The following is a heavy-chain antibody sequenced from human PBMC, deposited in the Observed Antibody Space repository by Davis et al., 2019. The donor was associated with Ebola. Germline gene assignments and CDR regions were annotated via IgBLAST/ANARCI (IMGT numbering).Heavy chain of an antibody. V-gene: IGHV1-2*02. CDR2: INPQSGGT. Sequence: ASVKVSCKTSGYSFSDYYVHWVRQAPGQGLEWMGYINPQSGGTHYAQKFRARVTMTRDTSVTTMFLELRSLTSDDSAMYFCARVSHGGTYYFDFWGQGTLVTVSS. J-gene: IGHJ4*02. D-gene: IGHD4-23*01. CDR3: ARVSHGGTYYFDF. CDR1: GYSFSDYY.